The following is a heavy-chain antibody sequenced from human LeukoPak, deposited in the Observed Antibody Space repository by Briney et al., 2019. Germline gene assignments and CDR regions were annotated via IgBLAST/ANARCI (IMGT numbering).Heavy chain of an antibody. CDR3: ARDPTGEWEPDN. CDR2: INPNSGGT. Sequence: ASVKVSCKASGYTFTGYYMHWVRQAPGQGLEWMGWINPNSGGTNYAQKFQGRVIMTRDTSISTAYMELSRLRSDDTAVYYCARDPTGEWEPDNWGQGTLVTVSS. J-gene: IGHJ4*02. CDR1: GYTFTGYY. D-gene: IGHD1-26*01. V-gene: IGHV1-2*02.